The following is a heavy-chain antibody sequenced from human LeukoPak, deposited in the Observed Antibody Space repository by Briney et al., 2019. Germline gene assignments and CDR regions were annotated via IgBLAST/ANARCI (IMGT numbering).Heavy chain of an antibody. CDR2: IYYSGDT. J-gene: IGHJ4*02. V-gene: IGHV4-59*01. CDR1: GGSISPYY. CDR3: ARGGSGGTY. Sequence: PSETLSLTCSVSGGSISPYYWSWIRQPPGKGLEWIGYIYYSGDTNYNSSLESRVTISVDTSKNQFSLKLTSVTAADTAAYYCARGGSGGTYWGQGTLVVVSS. D-gene: IGHD1-14*01.